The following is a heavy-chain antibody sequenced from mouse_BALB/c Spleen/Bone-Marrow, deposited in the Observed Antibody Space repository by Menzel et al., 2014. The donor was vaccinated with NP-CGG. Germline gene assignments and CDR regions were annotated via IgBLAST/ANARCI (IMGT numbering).Heavy chain of an antibody. Sequence: AQLKHSGAELVKTGASVTLSCTASGFNIKDTYMHWVKQRPEQGLEWIGRFDPANGNTKYDPKFQAKATITADTSSNTAYLQLSSLTSEDTGVYYCARWLLNYCAMDYWGQGTSATVSS. CDR1: GFNIKDTY. D-gene: IGHD2-3*01. J-gene: IGHJ4*01. CDR3: ARWLLNYCAMDY. CDR2: FDPANGNT. V-gene: IGHV14-3*02.